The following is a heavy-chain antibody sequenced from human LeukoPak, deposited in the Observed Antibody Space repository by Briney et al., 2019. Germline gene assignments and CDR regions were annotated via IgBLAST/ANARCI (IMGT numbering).Heavy chain of an antibody. V-gene: IGHV3-48*02. CDR2: ISSSSSTI. CDR1: GFTFSSYS. D-gene: IGHD2/OR15-2a*01. J-gene: IGHJ2*01. CDR3: ARHGGKNYNSGPLWYFDL. Sequence: QTGGSLRLSCAASGFTFSSYSMNWVRQAPGKGLEWVSYISSSSSTIYYADSVKGRFTISRDNAKNSLYLQMNSLRDEDTAVYYCARHGGKNYNSGPLWYFDLWGRGTLVTVSS.